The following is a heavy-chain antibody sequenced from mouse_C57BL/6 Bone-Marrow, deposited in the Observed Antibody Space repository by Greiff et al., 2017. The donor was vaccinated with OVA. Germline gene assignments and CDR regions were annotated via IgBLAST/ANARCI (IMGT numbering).Heavy chain of an antibody. J-gene: IGHJ2*01. Sequence: EADGIDFSRYWMSWVRRAPGKGLEWIGEINPDSSTINYAPSLKDKFIISRDNAKNTLYLQMSKVRSEDTALYYCAGRWLGGYFDYWGQGTTLTVSS. CDR1: GIDFSRYW. D-gene: IGHD2-3*01. V-gene: IGHV4-1*01. CDR3: AGRWLGGYFDY. CDR2: INPDSSTI.